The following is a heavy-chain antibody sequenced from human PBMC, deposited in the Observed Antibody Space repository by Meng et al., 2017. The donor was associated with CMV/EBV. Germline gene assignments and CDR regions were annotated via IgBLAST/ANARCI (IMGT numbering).Heavy chain of an antibody. CDR2: IWYDGSNK. Sequence: GGSLRLSCAASGFTFSSYGMHWVRQAPGKGLEWVAVIWYDGSNKYYADSVKGRFTISRDNSKNTLYLQMNSLRAEDTAVYYCAKDAAARRSYYYYGMDVWGQGTTVTAP. CDR3: AKDAAARRSYYYYGMDV. CDR1: GFTFSSYG. V-gene: IGHV3-33*06. D-gene: IGHD6-6*01. J-gene: IGHJ6*02.